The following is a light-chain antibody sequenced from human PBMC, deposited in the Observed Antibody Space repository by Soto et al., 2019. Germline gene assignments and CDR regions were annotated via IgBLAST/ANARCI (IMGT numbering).Light chain of an antibody. Sequence: EIVVTQSPALLTVSPGERVTLSCRASQSVISSIAWYQQELGQGPRLLIYGASTRATGIPDRFSGSGSGTEFFLTISSLQSEDFAMYYCQHYNNWLGTFGGGTKVEMK. CDR3: QHYNNWLGT. V-gene: IGKV3-15*01. J-gene: IGKJ4*01. CDR2: GAS. CDR1: QSVISS.